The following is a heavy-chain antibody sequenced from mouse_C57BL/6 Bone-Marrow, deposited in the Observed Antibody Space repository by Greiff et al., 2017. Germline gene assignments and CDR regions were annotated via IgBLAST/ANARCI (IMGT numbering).Heavy chain of an antibody. J-gene: IGHJ3*01. D-gene: IGHD1-1*01. V-gene: IGHV5-17*01. Sequence: DVKLVESGGGLVKPGGSLKLSCAASGFTFSDYGMHWVRQAPEKGLEWVAYISSGSSTIYYADTVKGRFTISRDNAKNTLFLQMTSLRSEDTAMYYCARLGVLRFAYWGQGTLVTVSA. CDR2: ISSGSSTI. CDR1: GFTFSDYG. CDR3: ARLGVLRFAY.